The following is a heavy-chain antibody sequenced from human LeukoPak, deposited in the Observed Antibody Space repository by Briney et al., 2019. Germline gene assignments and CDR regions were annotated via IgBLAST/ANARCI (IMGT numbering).Heavy chain of an antibody. V-gene: IGHV1-18*01. Sequence: AAVKGCYKASGYTFTSYGISWVRQAPGQGLEWMGWVSGYNVNTIHAQKLQGIVTLTKDTSTRTAYMELRRLRSDDTAVYYCARGGGGDAFDMWAERTILTVSS. D-gene: IGHD2-21*01. CDR2: VSGYNVNT. J-gene: IGHJ3*02. CDR3: ARGGGGDAFDM. CDR1: GYTFTSYG.